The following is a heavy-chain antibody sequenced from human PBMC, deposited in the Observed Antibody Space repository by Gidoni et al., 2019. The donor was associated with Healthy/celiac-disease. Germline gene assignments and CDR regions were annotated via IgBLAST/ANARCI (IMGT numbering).Heavy chain of an antibody. V-gene: IGHV4-61*02. Sequence: QVQLQESGPGLVKPSQTLSLTCTVSGGSLSSGSYYWSWIRQPAGKGLEWIGRIYTSGSTNYNPSLKSRVTISVDTSKNQFSLKLSSVTAADTAVYYCARHIVVSYSSSSDGVGWFDPWGQGTLVTVSA. D-gene: IGHD6-6*01. J-gene: IGHJ5*02. CDR3: ARHIVVSYSSSSDGVGWFDP. CDR1: GGSLSSGSYY. CDR2: IYTSGST.